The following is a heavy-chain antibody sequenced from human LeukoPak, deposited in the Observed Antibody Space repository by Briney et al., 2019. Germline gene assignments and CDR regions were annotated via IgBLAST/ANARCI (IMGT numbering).Heavy chain of an antibody. CDR3: ARVAGQLDY. V-gene: IGHV3-20*04. D-gene: IGHD6-6*01. J-gene: IGHJ4*02. Sequence: GGSLRLSCAASGFTFDDYGMSWVRQAPGKGVECGSSLNCNVGRTGYADSVTGRFTISRDNAKNSLYLQMTSLRAEDTALYYCARVAGQLDYWGQGTLVTVSS. CDR2: LNCNVGRT. CDR1: GFTFDDYG.